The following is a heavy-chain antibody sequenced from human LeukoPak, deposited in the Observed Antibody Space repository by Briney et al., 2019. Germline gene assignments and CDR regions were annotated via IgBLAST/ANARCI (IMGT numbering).Heavy chain of an antibody. CDR3: ARGRLGLRGEYYFDY. CDR2: ISAYNGNT. J-gene: IGHJ4*02. V-gene: IGHV1-18*01. Sequence: GASVKVSCKASGYTFTSYGISWVRQAPGQGLEWMGWISAYNGNTNYAQKLQGRVTMTTDTSTSTAYMELRSLRSDDTAVYYCARGRLGLRGEYYFDYWGQGTLVTVSS. CDR1: GYTFTSYG. D-gene: IGHD3-16*01.